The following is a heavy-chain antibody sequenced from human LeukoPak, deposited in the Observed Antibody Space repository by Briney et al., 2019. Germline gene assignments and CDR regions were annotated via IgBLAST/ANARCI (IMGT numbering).Heavy chain of an antibody. Sequence: GGSLRLSCAASGFTFSTYDMHWVRQATGKGLEWVSTITSAGDRYYPGSVKGRFAISRENAKNSLYLQMDSLRAEDTAVYFCTRDKAYSSFDYWGQGTLVTVSS. D-gene: IGHD4-11*01. CDR3: TRDKAYSSFDY. CDR2: ITSAGDR. V-gene: IGHV3-13*01. CDR1: GFTFSTYD. J-gene: IGHJ4*02.